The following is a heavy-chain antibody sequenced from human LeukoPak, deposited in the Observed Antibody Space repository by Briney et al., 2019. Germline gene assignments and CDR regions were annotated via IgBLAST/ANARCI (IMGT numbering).Heavy chain of an antibody. Sequence: GGSLRLSCAASGFTFSSYTMNWVRQAPGKGLEWVSSISSSSYYIYYADSVKGRFTISRDNAKNSVFLQMNSLRGDDTAVYFCARGPKMDVWGQGTTVTVSS. V-gene: IGHV3-21*01. J-gene: IGHJ6*02. CDR3: ARGPKMDV. CDR2: ISSSSYYI. CDR1: GFTFSSYT.